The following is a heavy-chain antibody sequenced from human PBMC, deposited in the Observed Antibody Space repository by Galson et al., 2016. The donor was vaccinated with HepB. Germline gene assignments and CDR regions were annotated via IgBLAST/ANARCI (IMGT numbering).Heavy chain of an antibody. J-gene: IGHJ4*02. D-gene: IGHD5-24*01. Sequence: SLRLSCAVPGFTFSSYDMHWVRQAPGKGLEWVAVVSFDGNNNFYADSVKGRFTVSRDNSQNTLSLQMSSLRPEDTAAYYCAREAERWNYLDYWGQGALVTVSS. CDR3: AREAERWNYLDY. V-gene: IGHV3-30-3*01. CDR2: VSFDGNNN. CDR1: GFTFSSYD.